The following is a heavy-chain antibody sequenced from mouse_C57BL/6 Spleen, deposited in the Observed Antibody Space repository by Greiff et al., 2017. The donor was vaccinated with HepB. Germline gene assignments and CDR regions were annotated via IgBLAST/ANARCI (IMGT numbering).Heavy chain of an antibody. Sequence: VQLQQSGAELVKPGASVKLSCTASGFNIKDYYMHWVKQRTEQGLEWIGRIDPEDGETKYAPKFQGKATITADTSSNTAYLQLRSLTSEDTAVYYCASVSSSAHWYCGGWGTGTTVTVSS. V-gene: IGHV14-2*01. CDR1: GFNIKDYY. J-gene: IGHJ1*03. CDR3: ASVSSSAHWYCGG. D-gene: IGHD1-1*01. CDR2: IDPEDGET.